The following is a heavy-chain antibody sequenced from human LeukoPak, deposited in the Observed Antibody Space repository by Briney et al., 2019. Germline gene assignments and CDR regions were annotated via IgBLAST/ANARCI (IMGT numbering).Heavy chain of an antibody. CDR1: GFSFSTNA. CDR3: ANLGYYGSGSYSDY. J-gene: IGHJ4*02. CDR2: ISWNSGSI. D-gene: IGHD3-10*01. Sequence: GGSLRLSCAASGFSFSTNAMHWVRQAPGKGLEWVPGISWNSGSIGYADSVKGRFTISRDNAKNSLYLQMNSLRAEDTALYYCANLGYYGSGSYSDYWGQGTLVTVSS. V-gene: IGHV3-9*01.